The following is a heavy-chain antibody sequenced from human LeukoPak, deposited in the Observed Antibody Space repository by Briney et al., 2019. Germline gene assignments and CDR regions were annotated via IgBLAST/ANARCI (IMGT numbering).Heavy chain of an antibody. CDR3: ARDQAYAYFYHYYMDV. V-gene: IGHV1-18*01. CDR2: ISAHDGNT. CDR1: GYTFTSSG. D-gene: IGHD2-2*01. Sequence: ASVKVSCKASGYTFTSSGISWVRQAPGQGPEWMGWISAHDGNTNYAQKFQGRVTMTTDRSTSTAYMELRSLRPDDTAVYYCARDQAYAYFYHYYMDVWGKGTTVTISS. J-gene: IGHJ6*03.